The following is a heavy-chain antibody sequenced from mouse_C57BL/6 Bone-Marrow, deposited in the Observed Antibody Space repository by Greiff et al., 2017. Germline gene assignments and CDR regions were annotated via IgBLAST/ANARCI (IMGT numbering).Heavy chain of an antibody. CDR3: GSSFYDWDFDV. V-gene: IGHV1-50*01. CDR1: GYTFTSYW. CDR2: IDPSDSYT. D-gene: IGHD2-12*01. Sequence: VQLQQSGAELVKPGASVKLSCKASGYTFTSYWMQWVKQRPGQGLEWIGEIDPSDSYTNYNQKFKGKATLTVDTSSSTAYMQLSSLTPEDSAVYYCGSSFYDWDFDVWGTGTTVTVSS. J-gene: IGHJ1*03.